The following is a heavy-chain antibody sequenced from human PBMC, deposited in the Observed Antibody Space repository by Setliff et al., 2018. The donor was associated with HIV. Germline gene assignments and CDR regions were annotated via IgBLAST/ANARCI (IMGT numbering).Heavy chain of an antibody. CDR1: GGSITSYY. Sequence: SETLSLTCTVSGGSITSYYWNWIRQSPGKGLEWIGYIFDSGTTKYNPSVTSRVTISVDASKNQFFLQLISVTAADTAVYYCARDPAPSSSASYFQHWGQGTPVTVSS. J-gene: IGHJ1*01. V-gene: IGHV4-59*12. CDR3: ARDPAPSSSASYFQH. D-gene: IGHD6-6*01. CDR2: IFDSGTT.